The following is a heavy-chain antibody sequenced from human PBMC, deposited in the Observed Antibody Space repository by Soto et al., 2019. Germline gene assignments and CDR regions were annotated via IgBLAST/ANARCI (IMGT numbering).Heavy chain of an antibody. D-gene: IGHD5-18*01. CDR3: ARDLFRGYSYGSMSLPNWFDP. J-gene: IGHJ5*02. CDR1: GGTFSSYA. V-gene: IGHV1-69*06. CDR2: IIPIFGTA. Sequence: SVKVCCKASGGTFSSYAISWVRQAPGQGLEWMGGIIPIFGTANYAQKFQGRVTITADKSTSTAYMELSSLRSEDTAVYYCARDLFRGYSYGSMSLPNWFDPWGQGTLVTVSS.